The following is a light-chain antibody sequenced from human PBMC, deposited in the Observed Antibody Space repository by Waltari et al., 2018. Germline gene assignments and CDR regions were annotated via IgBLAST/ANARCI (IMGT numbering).Light chain of an antibody. CDR2: GAS. Sequence: EVLMTQSPATLSASPAERASLSYRASQRISRNLAWYQQKPGQAPRLLIYGASTRAPGIPDRFSGSGSGTEFTLSISGVQSEDFGVYYCQQYNNWRTFGQGTRLEI. CDR3: QQYNNWRT. CDR1: QRISRN. J-gene: IGKJ2*01. V-gene: IGKV3D-15*01.